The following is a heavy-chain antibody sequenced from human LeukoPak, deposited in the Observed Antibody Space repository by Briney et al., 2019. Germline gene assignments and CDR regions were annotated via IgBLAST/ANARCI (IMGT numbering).Heavy chain of an antibody. Sequence: SETLSLTCIVSGGSISTYYWSWFRQPPGRGLEWIGYIYYTGSTNYNPSLKSRVAISLGTSKNHFSLNLGSVTAADTALYYCARKASRSGSFDLWGQGALVTVSS. CDR3: ARKASRSGSFDL. D-gene: IGHD3-22*01. CDR2: IYYTGST. V-gene: IGHV4-59*01. CDR1: GGSISTYY. J-gene: IGHJ4*02.